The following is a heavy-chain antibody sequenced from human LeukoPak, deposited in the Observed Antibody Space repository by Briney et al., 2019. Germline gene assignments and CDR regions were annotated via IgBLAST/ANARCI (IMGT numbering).Heavy chain of an antibody. CDR3: ASSVPQSPPQGYYYMDV. V-gene: IGHV1-46*01. CDR1: GYTFTSYY. D-gene: IGHD1-14*01. Sequence: ASVKVSCKASGYTFTSYYMHWVRQAPGQGLEWMGIINPSGGSTSYAQKFQGRVTMTRDMSTSTVYMELSSLRSEDTAVYYCASSVPQSPPQGYYYMDVWGKGTTVTVSS. CDR2: INPSGGST. J-gene: IGHJ6*03.